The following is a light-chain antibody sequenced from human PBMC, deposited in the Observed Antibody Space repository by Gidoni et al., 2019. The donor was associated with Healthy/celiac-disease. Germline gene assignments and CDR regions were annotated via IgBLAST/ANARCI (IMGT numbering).Light chain of an antibody. J-gene: IGLJ3*02. V-gene: IGLV1-51*01. Sequence: QSVLTQPPSVSPAPGQKVTISCSGSSSNIGNNYVSWYQQLPGTAPKLLIYDNNKRPSGIPDRFSGSKSGTSATLGITGLQTGDEADYYCGTWDSSLSELVFGGGTKLTVL. CDR2: DNN. CDR3: GTWDSSLSELV. CDR1: SSNIGNNY.